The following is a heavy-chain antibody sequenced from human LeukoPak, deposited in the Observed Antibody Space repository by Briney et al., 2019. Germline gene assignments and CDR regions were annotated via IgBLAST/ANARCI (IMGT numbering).Heavy chain of an antibody. Sequence: SETLSLTCTVSGGSISSSSYYWGWIRQPPGKGLEWIGSIYYSGSTYYNPSLKSRVTISVDTSKNQFSLKLSSVTAADTAVYYCARSSSSSSGFDYWGQGTLVTVSS. CDR2: IYYSGST. V-gene: IGHV4-39*01. D-gene: IGHD6-6*01. CDR1: GGSISSSSYY. J-gene: IGHJ4*02. CDR3: ARSSSSSSGFDY.